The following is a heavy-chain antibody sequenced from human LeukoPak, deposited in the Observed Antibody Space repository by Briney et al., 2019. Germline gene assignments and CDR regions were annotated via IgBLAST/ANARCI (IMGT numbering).Heavy chain of an antibody. D-gene: IGHD3-22*01. Sequence: SETLSLTCAVYGGSFSGYYWSWIRQPPGKGLEWIGEINHSGSTNYNPSLKSRVTISVDTSKNQFSLKLSSVTAADTAVYYCAGGPDYPILYYYDSSGYSNFDYWGQGTLVTVSS. V-gene: IGHV4-34*01. J-gene: IGHJ4*02. CDR2: INHSGST. CDR3: AGGPDYPILYYYDSSGYSNFDY. CDR1: GGSFSGYY.